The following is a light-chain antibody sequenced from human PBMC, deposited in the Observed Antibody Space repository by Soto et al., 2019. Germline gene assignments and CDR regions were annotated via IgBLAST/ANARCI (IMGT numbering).Light chain of an antibody. V-gene: IGLV2-23*01. J-gene: IGLJ1*01. CDR1: SSDVGCYNL. CDR2: EGC. Sequence: QSVLTQPASVSGSPGQSITISCPGTSSDVGCYNLVSWYQQHPGKAPKLMIYEGCKRPSGVPIRFSGSTSGITASLTISELQAEDEADYYGCSYAGTYIFGNVTKGTVL. CDR3: CSYAGTYI.